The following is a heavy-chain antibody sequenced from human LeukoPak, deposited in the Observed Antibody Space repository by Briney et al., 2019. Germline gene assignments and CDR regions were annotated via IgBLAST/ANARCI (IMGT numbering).Heavy chain of an antibody. CDR1: GYTFTSYG. J-gene: IGHJ4*02. CDR3: ARVPVGATWSDY. V-gene: IGHV1-18*01. D-gene: IGHD1-26*01. CDR2: ISAYSGNT. Sequence: ASVKVSCNASGYTFTSYGISWVRQAPGQGLEWMGWISAYSGNTNYAQKLQGRVTMTTDTSTSTAYMELRSLRSDDTAVYYCARVPVGATWSDYWGQGTLVTVSS.